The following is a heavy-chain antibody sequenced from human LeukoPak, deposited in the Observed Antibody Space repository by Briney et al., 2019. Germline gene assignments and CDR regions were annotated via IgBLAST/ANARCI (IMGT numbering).Heavy chain of an antibody. D-gene: IGHD3-10*01. V-gene: IGHV4-31*03. CDR1: GGSISSGGYY. CDR3: ARLYYSYSGGFDP. J-gene: IGHJ5*02. CDR2: IYSNGGA. Sequence: SETLSLTCTVSGGSISSGGYYWSWIRQYPGKGLEWIGYIYSNGGAFYNPSLKSRLTISVDTSRNQFSLKLSSVTAADTAVYYCARLYYSYSGGFDPWGQGTLVTVSS.